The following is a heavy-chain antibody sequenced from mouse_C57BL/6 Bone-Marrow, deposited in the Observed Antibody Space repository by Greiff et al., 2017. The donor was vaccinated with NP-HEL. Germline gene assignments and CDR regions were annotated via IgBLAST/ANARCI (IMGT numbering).Heavy chain of an antibody. J-gene: IGHJ4*01. Sequence: QVQLQQSGAELVKPGASVKLSCKASGYTFTSYWMHWVKQRPGQGLEWIGMIHPNSGSTNYNEKFKSKATLTVDKSSSTAYMQLSSLTSEDSAVYYCARGGLLPHYYAMDYWGQGTSVTVSS. V-gene: IGHV1-64*01. CDR1: GYTFTSYW. D-gene: IGHD2-3*01. CDR2: IHPNSGST. CDR3: ARGGLLPHYYAMDY.